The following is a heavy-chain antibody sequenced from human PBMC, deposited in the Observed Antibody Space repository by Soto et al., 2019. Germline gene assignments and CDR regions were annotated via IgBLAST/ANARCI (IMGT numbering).Heavy chain of an antibody. CDR1: GGSISGGGYS. CDR3: ARGSPHV. V-gene: IGHV4-30-2*01. J-gene: IGHJ4*02. Sequence: PSESLSLTCAVSGGSISGGGYSWSWIRQPPGKGLEWIGYIYHSGSTYYNPSLKSRVTISVDRSKNQFSLKLSSVTAADTAVYYCARGSPHVWGQGTLVTVSS. D-gene: IGHD3-16*01. CDR2: IYHSGST.